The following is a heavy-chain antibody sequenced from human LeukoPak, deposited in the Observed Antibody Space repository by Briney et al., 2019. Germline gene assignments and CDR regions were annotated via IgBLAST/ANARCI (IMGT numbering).Heavy chain of an antibody. Sequence: SETLSLTCAVSGYSISSGYYWGWIRQPPGKGLEWIGSIYHSGSTYYNPSLKSRVTISVDTSKNQLSLKLGSVTAADTAVYYCASGSYYFDYWGQGTLVTVSS. CDR2: IYHSGST. D-gene: IGHD1-26*01. V-gene: IGHV4-38-2*01. J-gene: IGHJ4*02. CDR1: GYSISSGYY. CDR3: ASGSYYFDY.